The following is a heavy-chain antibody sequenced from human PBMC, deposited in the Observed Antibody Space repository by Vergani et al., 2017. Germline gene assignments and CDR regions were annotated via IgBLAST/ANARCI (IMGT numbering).Heavy chain of an antibody. CDR1: GFTFSSYA. Sequence: VQLVESGGGLVKPGGSLRLSCAASGFTFSSYAMSWVRQAPGKGLEWVSAISGSGGSTYYADSVKGRFTISRDNSKNTLYLQMKSLGPEDTAVYYCAKEGGGYCSGGTCYPEYWGQGTLVIVSS. J-gene: IGHJ4*02. V-gene: IGHV3-23*04. CDR3: AKEGGGYCSGGTCYPEY. CDR2: ISGSGGST. D-gene: IGHD2-15*01.